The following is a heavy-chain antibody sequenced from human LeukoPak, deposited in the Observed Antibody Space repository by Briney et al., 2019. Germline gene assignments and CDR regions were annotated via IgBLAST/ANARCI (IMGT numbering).Heavy chain of an antibody. CDR2: ISDSGST. Sequence: SETLSLTCTVSGGSISSYYWSWVRQFPGKGLEWMGYISDSGSTNYNPSLESRVTISFDTSKKNFFLILRSVTAADTAVYYCARRGGTVVGDTGYHYWYFDNWGQGTLVTVSS. CDR3: ARRGGTVVGDTGYHYWYFDN. V-gene: IGHV4-59*08. CDR1: GGSISSYY. D-gene: IGHD5-12*01. J-gene: IGHJ4*02.